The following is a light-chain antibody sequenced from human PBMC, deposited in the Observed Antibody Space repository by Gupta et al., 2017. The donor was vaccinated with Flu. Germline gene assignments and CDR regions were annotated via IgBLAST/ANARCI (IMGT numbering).Light chain of an antibody. Sequence: EIVLTQSPGTLSLSPGERATLSCRASQSSSSFLAWYQQKPGQAPRLLIYGASSRATGIPDRFSGSGSGTDFTLTISRLEPEDFAVYYCQQYGDSLITFGQGTRLDIK. CDR3: QQYGDSLIT. CDR1: QSSSSF. CDR2: GAS. J-gene: IGKJ5*01. V-gene: IGKV3-20*01.